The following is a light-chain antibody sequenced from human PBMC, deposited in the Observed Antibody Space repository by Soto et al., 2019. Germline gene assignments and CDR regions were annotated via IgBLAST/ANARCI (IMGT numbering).Light chain of an antibody. Sequence: EMVLTQSPGTLSLSPGERATLSCRASLSVTDGHLGWYQQKPGQAPRLLIYSVASRVTGIPDRFSGRGSGTDFTLTISRLEPEDIAVYYCHQYGPSLPVTFGQGTRLEMK. J-gene: IGKJ5*01. CDR3: HQYGPSLPVT. CDR1: LSVTDGH. CDR2: SVA. V-gene: IGKV3-20*01.